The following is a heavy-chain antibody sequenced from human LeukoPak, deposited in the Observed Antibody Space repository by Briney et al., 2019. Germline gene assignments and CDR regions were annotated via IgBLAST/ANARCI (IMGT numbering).Heavy chain of an antibody. D-gene: IGHD6-25*01. CDR3: ASVSVSSAGYHFYYYGMDV. J-gene: IGHJ6*04. CDR1: GGSISSYY. CDR2: IYYSGST. Sequence: SETLSLTCTVSGGSISSYYWSWIRQPPGKGLEWIGYIYYSGSTKYKSSLKGRLTISVDTSKNQFSLKLSSVTAADTAAYYCASVSVSSAGYHFYYYGMDVWGKGTTVIVSS. V-gene: IGHV4-59*01.